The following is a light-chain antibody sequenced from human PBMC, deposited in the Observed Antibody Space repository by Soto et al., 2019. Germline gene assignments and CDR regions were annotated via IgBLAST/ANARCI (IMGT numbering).Light chain of an antibody. V-gene: IGKV1-39*01. Sequence: DVHVTHSPSSLSASVGDRVTITCRASQSISSYLNWYQHKPGKAPKLLIYAASSLQTGVPSRFSGSRSGTDFALTISSLQRDDFATYYCQQTDSFPRTFGQGTKVDIK. CDR1: QSISSY. J-gene: IGKJ1*01. CDR2: AAS. CDR3: QQTDSFPRT.